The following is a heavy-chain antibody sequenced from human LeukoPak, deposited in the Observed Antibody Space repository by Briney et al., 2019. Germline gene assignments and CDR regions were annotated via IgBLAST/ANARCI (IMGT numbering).Heavy chain of an antibody. J-gene: IGHJ4*02. Sequence: GGSLRLSCVASGFSFSDYYMSWIRQAPGKGLEWVSYISSSGSHTNYADSVTGRFTISRDNAKNSLYLQMNSLRAEDTAVYYCARSRTTVTKDALDYWGQGTLVTVSS. V-gene: IGHV3-11*06. CDR1: GFSFSDYY. D-gene: IGHD4-17*01. CDR3: ARSRTTVTKDALDY. CDR2: ISSSGSHT.